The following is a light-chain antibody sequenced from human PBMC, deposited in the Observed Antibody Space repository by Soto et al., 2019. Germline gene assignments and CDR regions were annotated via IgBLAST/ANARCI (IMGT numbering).Light chain of an antibody. CDR2: DVS. CDR1: SSDVGGYNY. V-gene: IGLV2-14*01. Sequence: QSALTQPSSVSGSPGQSITISCTGTSSDVGGYNYVSWYQQHPGKAPKLMIYDVSNRPSVVSNRFSGSKSGNTASLTISGIQAEDEADYYCSSYPSSSTVVFGGGTKLTVL. J-gene: IGLJ2*01. CDR3: SSYPSSSTVV.